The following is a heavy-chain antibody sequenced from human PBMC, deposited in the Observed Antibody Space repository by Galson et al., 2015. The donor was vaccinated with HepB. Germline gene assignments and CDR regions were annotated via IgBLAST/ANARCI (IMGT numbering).Heavy chain of an antibody. V-gene: IGHV3-48*04. CDR1: GFTFSTYG. J-gene: IGHJ4*02. CDR2: ISSGSSVI. CDR3: ARGPSNFYDSTGYYIGY. Sequence: SLRLSCAASGFTFSTYGMNWVRQAPGKGLEWLSYISSGSSVIFYADSVRGRLTISRDNAKNSLFLQMNSLRGEDTAVYYCARGPSNFYDSTGYYIGYWGQGTPVTVSS. D-gene: IGHD3-22*01.